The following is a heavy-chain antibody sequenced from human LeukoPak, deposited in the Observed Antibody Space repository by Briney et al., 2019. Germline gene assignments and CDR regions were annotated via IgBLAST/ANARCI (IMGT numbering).Heavy chain of an antibody. CDR3: ASARHGDYVWDY. Sequence: GESLKISCKGSGYSFTYWIGWVRQMPGKGLEWMGIIYSGDSHTKYSPSFQGRVTISANKSISTAYLQWSSLEASDTAMYYCASARHGDYVWDYWGQGTLVTVSS. V-gene: IGHV5-51*01. D-gene: IGHD4-17*01. J-gene: IGHJ4*02. CDR1: GYSFTYW. CDR2: IYSGDSHT.